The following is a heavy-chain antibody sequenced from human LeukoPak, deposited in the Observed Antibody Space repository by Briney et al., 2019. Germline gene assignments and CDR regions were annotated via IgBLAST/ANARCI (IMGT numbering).Heavy chain of an antibody. CDR2: ISDDGRRK. Sequence: GGSLRLSCAASGFSFISYGMHWARQAPGKGLEWVGAISDDGRRKDYADSVKGRFTISRDNSKDTLYLQMNSLRAEDTAVYYCAKRPSDYGDYVSYFDYWGQGTLVTVSS. CDR3: AKRPSDYGDYVSYFDY. J-gene: IGHJ4*02. CDR1: GFSFISYG. D-gene: IGHD4-17*01. V-gene: IGHV3-30*18.